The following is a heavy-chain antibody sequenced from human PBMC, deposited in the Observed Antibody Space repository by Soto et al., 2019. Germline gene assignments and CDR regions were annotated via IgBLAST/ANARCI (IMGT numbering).Heavy chain of an antibody. D-gene: IGHD6-19*01. CDR3: AKDIAVAGANDY. Sequence: GGSLRLSCAASGFSFSSYAMSWVRQAPGKGLEWVSAISGSGGSTYYADSVKGRFTISRDNSKTTLYLQTNSLRAEDTAVYYCAKDIAVAGANDYWGQGALVTVSS. CDR1: GFSFSSYA. CDR2: ISGSGGST. J-gene: IGHJ4*02. V-gene: IGHV3-23*01.